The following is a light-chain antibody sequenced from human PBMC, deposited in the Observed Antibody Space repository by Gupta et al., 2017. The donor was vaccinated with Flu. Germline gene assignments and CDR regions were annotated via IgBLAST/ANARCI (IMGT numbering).Light chain of an antibody. CDR2: EVT. Sequence: QSALTQPASVSGSPGQSITISYTGTSSDVGGYNYVSWYQQHPGKAPKLMIYEVTNRPSGVSNRFSGSKSGNTASLTISGLQAEDEADYFCGSYTSSSTWVFGGGTKLTVL. J-gene: IGLJ3*02. CDR3: GSYTSSSTWV. V-gene: IGLV2-14*01. CDR1: SSDVGGYNY.